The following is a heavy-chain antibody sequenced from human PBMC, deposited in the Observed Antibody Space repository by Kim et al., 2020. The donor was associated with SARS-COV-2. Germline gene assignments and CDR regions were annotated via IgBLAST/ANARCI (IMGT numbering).Heavy chain of an antibody. CDR3: ARGLYCRSTNGYKGVDAF. V-gene: IGHV3-53*01. J-gene: IGHJ3*01. CDR2: LYSGGST. Sequence: GGSLRLSCAVSGFTVSSNYMSWVRQAPGKGLEWVSVLYSGGSTYYADSVKGRFTISRDNSKNTLYLQMNSLRAEDTAVYYCARGLYCRSTNGYKGVDAF. D-gene: IGHD2-2*01. CDR1: GFTVSSNY.